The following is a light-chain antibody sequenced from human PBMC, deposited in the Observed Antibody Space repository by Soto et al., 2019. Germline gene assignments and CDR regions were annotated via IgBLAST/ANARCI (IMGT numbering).Light chain of an antibody. J-gene: IGLJ3*02. CDR3: NSYTSSNTLWV. CDR2: DVS. CDR1: SSDIGSYNS. V-gene: IGLV2-14*01. Sequence: QSALTQPASVSGSPGQSITISCTGTSSDIGSYNSVSWYQQHPGEAPKLMIFDVSNRPSGVSNRFSGSKSGNTASLTISGLQAEEEADYYCNSYTSSNTLWVFGGGTKLTVL.